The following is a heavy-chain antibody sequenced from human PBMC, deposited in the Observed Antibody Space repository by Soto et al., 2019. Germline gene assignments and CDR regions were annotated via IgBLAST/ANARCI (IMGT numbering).Heavy chain of an antibody. CDR1: GFTFSSYS. D-gene: IGHD5-18*01. CDR2: ISSSSSYI. V-gene: IGHV3-21*01. J-gene: IGHJ3*02. Sequence: GGSLRLSCAASGFTFSSYSMNWVRQAPGKGLEWVSSISSSSSYIYYADSVKGRFTISRDNAKNSLYLQMNSLRAEDSAVYYCARDRGYSYGDAFDIWGQGTMVTVSS. CDR3: ARDRGYSYGDAFDI.